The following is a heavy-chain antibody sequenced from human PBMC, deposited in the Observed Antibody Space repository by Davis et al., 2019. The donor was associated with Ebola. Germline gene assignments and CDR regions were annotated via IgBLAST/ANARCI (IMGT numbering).Heavy chain of an antibody. CDR1: GYTFTRYD. CDR2: MNPKSGNT. D-gene: IGHD6-6*01. V-gene: IGHV1-8*03. CDR3: ARGATIAALGGLWFDP. J-gene: IGHJ5*02. Sequence: ASVKVSCKASGYTFTRYDINWVRQAAGQGPEWMGWMNPKSGNTGYAQKFQGRVTITRNTSISTAYMELSSLRSEDTGVYYCARGATIAALGGLWFDPWGQGTLVTVSP.